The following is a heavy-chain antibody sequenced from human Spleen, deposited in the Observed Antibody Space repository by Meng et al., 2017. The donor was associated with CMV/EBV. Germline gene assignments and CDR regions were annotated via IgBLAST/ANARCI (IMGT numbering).Heavy chain of an antibody. CDR3: AKVLAVQHLVYYFDY. CDR1: GFTFSSFE. CDR2: ISSGGSTI. V-gene: IGHV3-48*03. J-gene: IGHJ4*02. Sequence: GESLKISCVASGFTFSSFELSWVRQAPGKGLEWVSYISSGGSTIYYADSVKGRFTISRDNSENTLYLQMNSLRAEDTALYYCAKVLAVQHLVYYFDYWGQGTLVTVSS. D-gene: IGHD6-13*01.